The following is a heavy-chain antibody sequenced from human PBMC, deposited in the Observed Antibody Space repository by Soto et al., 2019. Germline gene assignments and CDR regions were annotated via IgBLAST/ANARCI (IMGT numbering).Heavy chain of an antibody. CDR3: ARDYGHDCSGGNCYFYF. CDR1: GGTFSRYG. J-gene: IGHJ4*02. CDR2: IIPLFGTA. D-gene: IGHD2-15*01. Sequence: SVKVSCKASGGTFSRYGIDWVRQAPGHGLEWMGGIIPLFGTANYAQKFQGRVTINADESTSTAHMELRSLRSEDTAVYYCARDYGHDCSGGNCYFYFWGQGTLVTVSS. V-gene: IGHV1-69*13.